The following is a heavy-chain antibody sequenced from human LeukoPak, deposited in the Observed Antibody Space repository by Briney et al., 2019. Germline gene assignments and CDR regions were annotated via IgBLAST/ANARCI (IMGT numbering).Heavy chain of an antibody. Sequence: SETLSLTCTVSGGSVSNASYYWSWIRQPPGKGLDWIGSVYYSGSTDYSPSLKSRVTVSVDTSKNQFSLKLTSVTAADTAVYYCARARYGSGSYYFDNWGQGTLVTVSS. CDR2: VYYSGST. CDR3: ARARYGSGSYYFDN. J-gene: IGHJ4*02. CDR1: GGSVSNASYY. D-gene: IGHD3-10*01. V-gene: IGHV4-61*01.